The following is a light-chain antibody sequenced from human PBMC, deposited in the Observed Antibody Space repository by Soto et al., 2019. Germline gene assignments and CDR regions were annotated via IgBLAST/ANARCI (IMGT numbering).Light chain of an antibody. CDR1: NIGSRS. J-gene: IGLJ1*01. V-gene: IGLV3-21*02. Sequence: SYELTQPPSVSVAPGQTARITCGANNIGSRSVHWYQQKPGQAPVLVVYDNSDRPSGIPERFSGSSSGDTATLTISGVEAGDEADYYCQVWHSGSDHYVFGAGTKVTVL. CDR3: QVWHSGSDHYV. CDR2: DNS.